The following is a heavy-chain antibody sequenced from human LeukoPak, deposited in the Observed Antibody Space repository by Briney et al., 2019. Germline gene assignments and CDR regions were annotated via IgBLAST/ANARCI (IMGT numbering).Heavy chain of an antibody. CDR3: VKNSPPRYSWSPPAY. CDR1: GFTFSSYW. Sequence: PGGSLRLSCAASGFTFSSYWMSWVRQAPGKGLEWVANINKDGGEKYYVDSVKGRFTISRDNAKNSLYLQMNSLRADDTAVYYCVKNSPPRYSWSPPAYWGQGTLVTVSS. D-gene: IGHD1-26*01. V-gene: IGHV3-7*03. J-gene: IGHJ4*02. CDR2: INKDGGEK.